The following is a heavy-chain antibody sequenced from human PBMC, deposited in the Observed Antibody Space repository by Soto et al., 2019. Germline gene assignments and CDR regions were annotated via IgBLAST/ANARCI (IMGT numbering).Heavy chain of an antibody. J-gene: IGHJ4*02. D-gene: IGHD3-10*01. Sequence: GGSLRLSCTASGFTFGDYAMSWVRQAPGKGLEWVGFIRSKAYGGTTEYAASVKGRFTISRDDSKSIAYLQMNSLKTEDSSVYYGTRGPYDGSGSFYYFDYWGQGTLVTVSS. CDR1: GFTFGDYA. CDR2: IRSKAYGGTT. CDR3: TRGPYDGSGSFYYFDY. V-gene: IGHV3-49*04.